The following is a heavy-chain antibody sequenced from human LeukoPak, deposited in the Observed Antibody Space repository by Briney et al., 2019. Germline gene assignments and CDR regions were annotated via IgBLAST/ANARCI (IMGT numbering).Heavy chain of an antibody. CDR2: IYHSGST. CDR1: GYSISSGYY. Sequence: SETLSLTCTVSGYSISSGYYWGWIRQPPGKGLEWIGSIYHSGSTYYNPSLKSRVTISVDTSKNQFSLKLSSVTAADTAVYYCAKDRRALSAFDIWGQGTMVTVSS. CDR3: AKDRRALSAFDI. V-gene: IGHV4-38-2*02. J-gene: IGHJ3*02. D-gene: IGHD3-10*01.